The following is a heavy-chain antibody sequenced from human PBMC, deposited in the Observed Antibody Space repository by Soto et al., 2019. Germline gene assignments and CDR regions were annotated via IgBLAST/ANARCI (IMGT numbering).Heavy chain of an antibody. CDR3: AAAVGPTRNYVFDY. CDR2: IVVGSGNT. CDR1: GFTFTSSA. D-gene: IGHD1-7*01. V-gene: IGHV1-58*01. J-gene: IGHJ4*02. Sequence: ASVKVSCKASGFTFTSSAVQWVRRARGQRLEWIGWIVVGSGNTNYAQKFQERVTITRDMSTSTAYMELSSLRSEDTAVYYCAAAVGPTRNYVFDYWGQGTLVTVSS.